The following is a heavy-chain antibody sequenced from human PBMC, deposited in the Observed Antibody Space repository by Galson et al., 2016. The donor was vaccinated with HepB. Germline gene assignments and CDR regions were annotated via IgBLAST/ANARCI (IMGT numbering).Heavy chain of an antibody. CDR1: GFTFRSYP. V-gene: IGHV3-30-3*01. D-gene: IGHD1-7*01. J-gene: IGHJ6*02. CDR3: AKDHTGSTVGWSDGMDV. CDR2: VPHYGNNK. Sequence: SLRLSCAASGFTFRSYPMHWVRQAPGKGLEWVTVVPHYGNNKYYADSVKGRFTISRDTSKNTLFLQLSSLRVEDTAVYYCAKDHTGSTVGWSDGMDVWGQGTPVTVSS.